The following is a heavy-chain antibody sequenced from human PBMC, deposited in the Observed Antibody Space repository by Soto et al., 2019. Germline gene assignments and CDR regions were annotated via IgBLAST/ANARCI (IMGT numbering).Heavy chain of an antibody. Sequence: GSLRLSCAASGFTFSSYSMNWVRQAPGKGLEWVSSISSSSSYIYYADSVKGRFTISRDNAKNSLYLQMNSLRAEDTAVYYCARDLVTGTTRNAFDIWGQGTMVTVSS. CDR1: GFTFSSYS. D-gene: IGHD1-7*01. CDR3: ARDLVTGTTRNAFDI. V-gene: IGHV3-21*01. CDR2: ISSSSSYI. J-gene: IGHJ3*02.